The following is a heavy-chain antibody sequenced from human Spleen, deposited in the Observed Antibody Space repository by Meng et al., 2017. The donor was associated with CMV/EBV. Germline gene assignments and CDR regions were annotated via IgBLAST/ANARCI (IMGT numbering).Heavy chain of an antibody. V-gene: IGHV4-39*07. D-gene: IGHD2-2*01. Sequence: SETLSLTCTVSGGSISSSSYYWGWIRQPPGKGLEWIGSIYYSGSTYYNPSLKSRVTISVDTSKNQFSLKLSSVTAADTAVYYCARDIVVVPAKGAFDIWGQGTMVTVSS. J-gene: IGHJ3*02. CDR1: GGSISSSSYY. CDR2: IYYSGST. CDR3: ARDIVVVPAKGAFDI.